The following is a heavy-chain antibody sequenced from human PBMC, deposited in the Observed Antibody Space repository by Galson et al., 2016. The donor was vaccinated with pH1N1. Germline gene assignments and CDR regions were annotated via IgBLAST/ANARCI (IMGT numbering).Heavy chain of an antibody. Sequence: SLRLSCAASGFTFNNYAMSWVRQAPGKGLEWVSGIEDGGGGTEYADSVKGRFTISRDNSKNTLSLQMNSLRAEDTAVYYCARGIGGRDSYWGQGTLVTVSS. CDR2: IEDGGGGT. V-gene: IGHV3-23*01. CDR3: ARGIGGRDSY. D-gene: IGHD3-3*01. CDR1: GFTFNNYA. J-gene: IGHJ4*02.